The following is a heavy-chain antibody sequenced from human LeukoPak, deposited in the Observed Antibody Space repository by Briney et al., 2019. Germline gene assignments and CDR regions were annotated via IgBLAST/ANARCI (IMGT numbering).Heavy chain of an antibody. CDR1: GFPFSVYW. CDR2: IKQDGSAK. J-gene: IGHJ2*01. CDR3: ARDSGLRAFDL. D-gene: IGHD3-10*01. V-gene: IGHV3-7*04. Sequence: GGSLRLSCAASGFPFSVYWMSWVRQAPGKGLEWVANIKQDGSAKYYADSVRGRLTISRDNAKNSLYLQMNSLRADDTAVYYCARDSGLRAFDLWGRGTLVTVSS.